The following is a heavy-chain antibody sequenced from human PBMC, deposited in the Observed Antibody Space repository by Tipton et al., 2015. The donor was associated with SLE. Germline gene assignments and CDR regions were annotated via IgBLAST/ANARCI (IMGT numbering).Heavy chain of an antibody. V-gene: IGHV4-61*09. Sequence: TLSLTCTVSGGSISSGSYYWSWIRQPAGKGLEWIGYIYTSGSTNYNPSLKSRVTISVDTSKNQFSLKLCSVTATDTAVYYCAISIRGNWYFVLWGRGTLVTVSS. CDR1: GGSISSGSYY. CDR3: AISIRGNWYFVL. D-gene: IGHD3-16*01. CDR2: IYTSGST. J-gene: IGHJ2*01.